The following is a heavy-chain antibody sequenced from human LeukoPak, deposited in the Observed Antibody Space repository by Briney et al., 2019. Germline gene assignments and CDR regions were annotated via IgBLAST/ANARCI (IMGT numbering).Heavy chain of an antibody. CDR2: IRWDGGST. D-gene: IGHD5/OR15-5a*01. CDR3: AKDLLSVREEAYYYGMDV. Sequence: GGSLRLSCAASGFTFDDYTMHWVRQAPGKGLEWVSLIRWDGGSTYYADSVKGRFTISRDNNKNSLYLQMNSLRTEDTALYYCAKDLLSVREEAYYYGMDVWGQGTTVTVSS. CDR1: GFTFDDYT. V-gene: IGHV3-43*01. J-gene: IGHJ6*02.